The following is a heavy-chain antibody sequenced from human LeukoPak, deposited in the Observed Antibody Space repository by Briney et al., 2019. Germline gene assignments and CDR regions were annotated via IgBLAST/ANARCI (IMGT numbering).Heavy chain of an antibody. D-gene: IGHD3-16*02. J-gene: IGHJ4*02. CDR3: ARIVPMITFGGVIVEYFDY. Sequence: PSQTLSLTCAVSGGSISSGGYSWSWIRQPPGKGLEWIGYIYHSGSTYYNPSLKSRVTISVDTSKNQFSLKLSSVTAADTAVYYCARIVPMITFGGVIVEYFDYWGQGTLVTVSS. V-gene: IGHV4-30-2*01. CDR1: GGSISSGGYS. CDR2: IYHSGST.